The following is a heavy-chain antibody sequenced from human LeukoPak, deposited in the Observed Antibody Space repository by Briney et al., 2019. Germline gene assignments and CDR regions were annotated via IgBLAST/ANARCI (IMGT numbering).Heavy chain of an antibody. V-gene: IGHV3-30*02. Sequence: PGGSLRLSCAASGLTFSTFGMHWVRQAPGKGREWVAFIRFDGSNRYYAESLKGRFTISRDNSKTTLYLQMNSLRAEDTAIYFCAKGGYYFDYWGQGALVMVSS. CDR3: AKGGYYFDY. CDR2: IRFDGSNR. CDR1: GLTFSTFG. J-gene: IGHJ4*02.